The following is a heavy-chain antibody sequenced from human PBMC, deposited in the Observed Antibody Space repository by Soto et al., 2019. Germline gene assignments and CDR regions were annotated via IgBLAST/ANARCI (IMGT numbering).Heavy chain of an antibody. CDR3: TTYTGYGMDV. Sequence: GGSLRLSCAVSGFIVSSKYMTWVRQAPGKGLVWVSVIYTGGSTHYADSARGRFTISRDSSKNTLYLQMNSLRAEDAAVYYCTTYTGYGMDVWGQGTTVTVSS. J-gene: IGHJ6*02. D-gene: IGHD3-16*01. CDR2: IYTGGST. V-gene: IGHV3-53*01. CDR1: GFIVSSKY.